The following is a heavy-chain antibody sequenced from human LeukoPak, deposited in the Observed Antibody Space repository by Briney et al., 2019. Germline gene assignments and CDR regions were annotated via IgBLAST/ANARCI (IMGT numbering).Heavy chain of an antibody. CDR2: MFYSGST. CDR1: GDSFRSHY. Sequence: SETLSLTCTVSGDSFRSHYWSWVRQPPGKALEWIGYMFYSGSTNYNPSPKSRVTISVDTSKNQFSLKLNSVTAADTAMYYCARVGQWQYYFDYWGQGTQVTVSS. V-gene: IGHV4-59*11. J-gene: IGHJ4*02. D-gene: IGHD6-19*01. CDR3: ARVGQWQYYFDY.